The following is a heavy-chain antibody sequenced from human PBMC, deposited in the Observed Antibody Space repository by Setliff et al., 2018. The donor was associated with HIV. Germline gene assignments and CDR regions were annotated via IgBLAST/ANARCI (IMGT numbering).Heavy chain of an antibody. V-gene: IGHV1-2*06. Sequence: ASVKVSCKASGYTFTGYYIHWVRQAPGQGLEWMGRINPNSGPTNYAQKSQGRVTMTRDTSISTAYMELSRLRSGDTAVYYCAMSMTTYPVSRAFDIWGQGTMVTVSS. CDR3: AMSMTTYPVSRAFDI. CDR2: INPNSGPT. D-gene: IGHD4-4*01. J-gene: IGHJ3*02. CDR1: GYTFTGYY.